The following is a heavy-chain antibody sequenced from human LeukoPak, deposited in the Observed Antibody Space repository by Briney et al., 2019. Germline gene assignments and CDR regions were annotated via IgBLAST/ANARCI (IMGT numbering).Heavy chain of an antibody. J-gene: IGHJ2*01. Sequence: EPGGSLRLSCAASGFTFDDYTMHWVRQAPGKGLEWVSVIYSGGSTYYADSVKGRFTISRDNSKNTLYLQMNSLRAEDTAVYYCAALRWNWYFDLWGRGTLVTVSS. CDR3: AALRWNWYFDL. CDR2: IYSGGST. V-gene: IGHV3-66*01. CDR1: GFTFDDYT. D-gene: IGHD4-23*01.